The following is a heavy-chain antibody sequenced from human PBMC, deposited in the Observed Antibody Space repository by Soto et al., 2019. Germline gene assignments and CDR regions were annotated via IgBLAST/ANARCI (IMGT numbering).Heavy chain of an antibody. CDR1: GYTLTELS. CDR2: FDPEDGET. Sequence: ASVKVSCKVSGYTLTELSMHWVRQAPGKGLGWMGGFDPEDGETIYAQKFQGRVTMTEDTSTDTAYMELSSLRSEDTAVYYCATAGYLLTSPYGDYVDYWGQGTLVTVSS. J-gene: IGHJ4*02. V-gene: IGHV1-24*01. CDR3: ATAGYLLTSPYGDYVDY. D-gene: IGHD4-17*01.